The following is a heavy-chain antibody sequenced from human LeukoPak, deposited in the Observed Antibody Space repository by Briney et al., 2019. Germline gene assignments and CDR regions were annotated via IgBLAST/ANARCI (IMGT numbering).Heavy chain of an antibody. V-gene: IGHV4-30-4*01. D-gene: IGHD2-2*02. CDR1: GGSISSGYYY. Sequence: RPSETLSLTCTLSGGSISSGYYYWSWIRQPPGKGLQWIGYIYHSETTYYHPSLKSRVTMSVDTSKNQFSLKLSSVTAAGTAVDCCARATIVPAAINCFDPWGQGTLVTVSS. CDR3: ARATIVPAAINCFDP. CDR2: IYHSETT. J-gene: IGHJ5*02.